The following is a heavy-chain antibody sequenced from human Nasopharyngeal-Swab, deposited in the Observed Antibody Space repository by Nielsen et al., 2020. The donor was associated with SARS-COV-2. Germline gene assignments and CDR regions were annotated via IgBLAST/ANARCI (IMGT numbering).Heavy chain of an antibody. V-gene: IGHV5-51*01. J-gene: IGHJ6*02. CDR1: GYSFTTYW. CDR2: IYPGDSNT. CDR3: ARPMRPMGHYYFGMDV. Sequence: VSCKGSGYSFTTYWIGWVRQMPGKGLEWMGIIYPGDSNTRYSPSFQGQVTISVDKYSSTAYLQWSSLKASDTAIYYCARPMRPMGHYYFGMDVWGQGTTVTVSS. D-gene: IGHD1-26*01.